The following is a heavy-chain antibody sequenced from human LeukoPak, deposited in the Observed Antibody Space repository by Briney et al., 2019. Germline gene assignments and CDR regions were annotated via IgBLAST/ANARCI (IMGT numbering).Heavy chain of an antibody. V-gene: IGHV3-30-3*01. Sequence: GGSLRLSCAASGFTLSSYAMHWVRQAPGKGLEWVAVISYDGSNKYYADSVKGRFTISRDNSKNTLYLQMNSLRAEDTAVYYCARNRYSSGWYFSYWGQGTLVTVSS. J-gene: IGHJ4*02. CDR2: ISYDGSNK. CDR1: GFTLSSYA. D-gene: IGHD6-19*01. CDR3: ARNRYSSGWYFSY.